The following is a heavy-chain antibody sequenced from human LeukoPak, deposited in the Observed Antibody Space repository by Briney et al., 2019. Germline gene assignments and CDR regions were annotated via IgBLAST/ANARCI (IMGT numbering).Heavy chain of an antibody. V-gene: IGHV1-18*01. CDR1: GYTFTSYG. CDR3: ARVRCSGGSCPNWFDP. Sequence: ASVKVSCKASGYTFTSYGISWVRQAPGQGLEWMGWISAYNGNTNYAQKLQGRVTMTTDTSTSTAYMELGSLRSDDTAVYYCARVRCSGGSCPNWFDPWGQGTLVTVSS. J-gene: IGHJ5*02. D-gene: IGHD2-15*01. CDR2: ISAYNGNT.